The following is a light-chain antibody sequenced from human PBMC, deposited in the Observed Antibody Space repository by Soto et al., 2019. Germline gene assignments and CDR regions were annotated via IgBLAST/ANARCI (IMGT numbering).Light chain of an antibody. J-gene: IGKJ1*01. V-gene: IGKV1-5*01. CDR1: QYISSS. Sequence: DIQMIQSPSTLSASVGDRVTITCRASQYISSSLAWYQQKPGKAPNLLIYGASSLATGVPSRFSGSESGTEFTLTISSLQPDDFATYYCQQYNTYSTFGRGTKVGIK. CDR3: QQYNTYST. CDR2: GAS.